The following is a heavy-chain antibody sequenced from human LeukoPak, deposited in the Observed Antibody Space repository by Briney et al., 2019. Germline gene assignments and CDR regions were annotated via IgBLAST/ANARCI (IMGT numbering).Heavy chain of an antibody. CDR1: GFTFSSYW. CDR3: ARDAIGYCSSTSCSI. J-gene: IGHJ3*02. V-gene: IGHV3-7*01. D-gene: IGHD2-2*01. Sequence: GGSLRLSCAASGFTFSSYWMTWVRQAPGKGLEWVANIKQDGSEKHYVDSMKGRFTISRDNAKNSLYLQMNSLRAEDTAVYYCARDAIGYCSSTSCSIWGQGTMVTVSS. CDR2: IKQDGSEK.